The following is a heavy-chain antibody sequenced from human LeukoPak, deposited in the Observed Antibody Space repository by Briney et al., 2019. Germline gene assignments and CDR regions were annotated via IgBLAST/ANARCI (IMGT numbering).Heavy chain of an antibody. CDR3: ARRSGIAVAGAFDY. V-gene: IGHV3-23*01. Sequence: GGSLGLSCAASGFTFSSYAMSWVRQAPGKGLEWVSGISGSGGSTYYADSVKGRFTISRDNSKNTLYLQMNSLRAEDTAVYYCARRSGIAVAGAFDYWGQGTLVTVSS. D-gene: IGHD6-19*01. J-gene: IGHJ4*02. CDR1: GFTFSSYA. CDR2: ISGSGGST.